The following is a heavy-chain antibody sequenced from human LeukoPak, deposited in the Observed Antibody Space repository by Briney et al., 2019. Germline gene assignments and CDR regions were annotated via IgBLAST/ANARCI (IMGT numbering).Heavy chain of an antibody. CDR1: TFTFSSYT. CDR2: ISPSGNSK. V-gene: IGHV3-21*01. Sequence: AGGSLRLSCATSTFTFSSYTMNWVRQAPGKGLEWVSSISPSGNSKYHADSVKGRFTISRDNAGNSLYMQMNSLRAEDTGVYYCVRDFLGESGAGGYWGQGTLVTVSS. D-gene: IGHD3-10*01. J-gene: IGHJ4*02. CDR3: VRDFLGESGAGGY.